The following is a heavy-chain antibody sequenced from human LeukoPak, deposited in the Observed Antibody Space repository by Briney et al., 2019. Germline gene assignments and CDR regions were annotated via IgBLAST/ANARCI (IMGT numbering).Heavy chain of an antibody. CDR3: GRSHYYDSSGNFYYYHAMDV. CDR2: INSDGTSV. D-gene: IGHD3-22*01. Sequence: GGSLRLSCAASGFSFSSYWMHWVRQVPGKGLVWVSRINSDGTSVRYADSVKGRFTISRDNAKNTLYLQMNSLRAEDTGVYYCGRSHYYDSSGNFYYYHAMDVWGQGTTVTVSS. J-gene: IGHJ6*02. CDR1: GFSFSSYW. V-gene: IGHV3-74*01.